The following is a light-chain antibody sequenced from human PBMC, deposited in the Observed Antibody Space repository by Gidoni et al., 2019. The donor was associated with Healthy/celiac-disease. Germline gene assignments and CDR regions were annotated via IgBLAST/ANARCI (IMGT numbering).Light chain of an antibody. V-gene: IGKV4-1*01. CDR2: WAS. J-gene: IGKJ5*01. Sequence: DIVMTQSPDSLAVSLGERATINCKSSQSVLYISNNKNYLAWYQQKPGQPPKLLIYWASTRESGVPDRFSGSGSGTDFTLTISSLQAEDVAVYYCKQYYSTPITFGQGTRLEIK. CDR1: QSVLYISNNKNY. CDR3: KQYYSTPIT.